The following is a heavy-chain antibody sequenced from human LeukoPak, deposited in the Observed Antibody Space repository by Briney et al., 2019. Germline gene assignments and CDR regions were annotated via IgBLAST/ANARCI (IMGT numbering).Heavy chain of an antibody. J-gene: IGHJ6*02. D-gene: IGHD2-2*01. V-gene: IGHV4-61*08. Sequence: SETLSLTCTVSGGSISSGDYYWSWLRQPPGQGLEWIGYIYYSGSTNYNPSLKSRVTISVDTSKNQFSLKLSSVTAADTAVYYCARGPYCSSTSCYWNGMDVWGQGTTVTVSS. CDR2: IYYSGST. CDR1: GGSISSGDYY. CDR3: ARGPYCSSTSCYWNGMDV.